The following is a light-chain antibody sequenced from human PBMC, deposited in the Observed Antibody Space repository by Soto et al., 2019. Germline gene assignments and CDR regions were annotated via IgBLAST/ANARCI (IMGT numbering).Light chain of an antibody. V-gene: IGKV3-15*01. CDR1: QSVNSN. J-gene: IGKJ1*01. CDR3: QQYNNWRT. CDR2: AAS. Sequence: EIVLTQSPGTLSLSPGERATLSCRASQSVNSNLAWYQQKPGQSPRLLIYAASTRAAGIPARFSGSGSGTEFTLTISSLQSEDFAVYYCQQYNNWRTFGQGTKVDIK.